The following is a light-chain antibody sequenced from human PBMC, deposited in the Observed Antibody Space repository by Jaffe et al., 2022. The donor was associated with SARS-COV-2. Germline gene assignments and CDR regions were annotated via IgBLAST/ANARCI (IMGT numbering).Light chain of an antibody. Sequence: AIQMTQSPSSLSASVGDRVTITCRASQDIRNNLGWYQQKPGKAPELLIYAASSLQSGVPSRFSGSRSGTYFTLTITSLQPEDFATYFCLQDNTYPWTFGQGTKVEIK. V-gene: IGKV1-6*01. CDR2: AAS. CDR1: QDIRNN. CDR3: LQDNTYPWT. J-gene: IGKJ1*01.